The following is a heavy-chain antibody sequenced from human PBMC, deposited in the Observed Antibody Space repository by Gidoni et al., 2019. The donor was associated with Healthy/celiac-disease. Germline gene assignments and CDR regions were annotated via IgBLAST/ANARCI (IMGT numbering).Heavy chain of an antibody. J-gene: IGHJ4*02. CDR2: ISWKSGSI. V-gene: IGHV3-9*01. CDR1: GFPFDDYA. D-gene: IGHD3-10*01. CDR3: AKVSRPLLLWFGELCFDY. Sequence: EVQLLASGGGLVQLGRSLRLPCAASGFPFDDYAMHWFRQAPGKGLEWVSGISWKSGSIGDADSVKGRFTISRDNAKNALYLQMNSLRAEDTALYYCAKVSRPLLLWFGELCFDYWGQGTLVTVSS.